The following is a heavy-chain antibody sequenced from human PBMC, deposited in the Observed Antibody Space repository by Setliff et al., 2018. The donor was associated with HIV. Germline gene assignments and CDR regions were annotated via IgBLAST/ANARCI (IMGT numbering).Heavy chain of an antibody. CDR1: GGSFSDYY. J-gene: IGHJ3*02. CDR3: ARGGVSGYYYANAFDI. Sequence: SETLSLTCGIYGGSFSDYYWSWIRQPPGKGLEWIGEIDHRGRPKYNPSLNSRVTMSVDKSKNQFSLKLSSVTAADTAVYYCARGGVSGYYYANAFDIWGQGTMVTVSS. CDR2: IDHRGRP. V-gene: IGHV4-34*01. D-gene: IGHD3-22*01.